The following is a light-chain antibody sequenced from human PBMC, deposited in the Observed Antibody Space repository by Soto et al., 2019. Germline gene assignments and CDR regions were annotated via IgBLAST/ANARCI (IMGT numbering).Light chain of an antibody. CDR1: KSISSW. CDR2: DAS. J-gene: IGKJ2*01. Sequence: DIQITQSPSTLSASVGDRVTISCRASKSISSWLAWYQQKPGKAPKLLIYDASSLVSGVPSRFSGSGSGTEFTLTISSLQPDDFATYYCQQYNSYLYTFGQGTKLEIK. CDR3: QQYNSYLYT. V-gene: IGKV1-5*01.